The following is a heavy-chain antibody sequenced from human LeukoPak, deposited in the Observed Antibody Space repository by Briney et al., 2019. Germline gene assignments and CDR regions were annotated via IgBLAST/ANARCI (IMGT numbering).Heavy chain of an antibody. J-gene: IGHJ4*02. CDR2: IYYSGNT. V-gene: IGHV4-39*07. Sequence: SETLSLTCTVSGDSISTSNSYWGWIRQPPGKGLEWIGSIYYSGNTYYNASLKSRVTMSVDTSKNQFSLKLSSVTAADTAVYYCARGGSTWYADYWGQGTLVTVSS. D-gene: IGHD6-13*01. CDR3: ARGGSTWYADY. CDR1: GDSISTSNSY.